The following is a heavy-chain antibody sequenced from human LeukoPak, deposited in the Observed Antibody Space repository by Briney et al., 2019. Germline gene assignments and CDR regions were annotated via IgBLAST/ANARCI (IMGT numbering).Heavy chain of an antibody. J-gene: IGHJ3*02. CDR3: ARYGDSSVYYSADAFDI. Sequence: PGGSLRLSCAASGFTFSSYEMNWVRQAPGKGLEWVSYISSSGSTIYYADSVKGRFTISRDNAKNSLYLQMNSLRAEDTAVYYCARYGDSSVYYSADAFDIWGQGTMVTVSS. V-gene: IGHV3-48*03. CDR1: GFTFSSYE. D-gene: IGHD3-22*01. CDR2: ISSSGSTI.